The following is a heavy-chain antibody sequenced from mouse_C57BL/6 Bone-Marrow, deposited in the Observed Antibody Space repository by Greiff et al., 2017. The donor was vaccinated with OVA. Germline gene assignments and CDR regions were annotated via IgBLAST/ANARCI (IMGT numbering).Heavy chain of an antibody. CDR1: GYTFTSYG. D-gene: IGHD2-3*01. CDR2: IYLRSGYT. CDR3: ARGGWLLGY. J-gene: IGHJ2*01. Sequence: QVQLQQSGAELARPGASVKLSCKASGYTFTSYGISWVKQRTGQGLEWIGEIYLRSGYTYYNEKFKGKATLTSDKSSSTAYMELRSLTSEDSAVYFCARGGWLLGYWGQGTTLTVSS. V-gene: IGHV1-81*01.